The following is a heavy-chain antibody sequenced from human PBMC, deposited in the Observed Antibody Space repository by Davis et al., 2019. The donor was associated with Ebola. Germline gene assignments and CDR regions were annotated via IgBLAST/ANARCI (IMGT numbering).Heavy chain of an antibody. CDR3: ARSEYRNYYYYYGMDV. V-gene: IGHV5-51*01. CDR1: GYSFTSYW. J-gene: IGHJ6*02. D-gene: IGHD5-18*01. Sequence: GESLKISCKGSGYSFTSYWIGWVRQMPGKGLEWMGIIYPGDSDTRYSPSFQGQVTISADKSISTAYLQWSSLKASDTAMYYCARSEYRNYYYYYGMDVWGQGTTVTVSS. CDR2: IYPGDSDT.